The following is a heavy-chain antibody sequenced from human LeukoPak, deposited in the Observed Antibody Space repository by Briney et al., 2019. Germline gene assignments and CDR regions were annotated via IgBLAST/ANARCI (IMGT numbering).Heavy chain of an antibody. Sequence: GGSLRLSCAASGFTFDDYAMHWVRQAPGKGLEWVSGISWNSGSIGYADSVKGRFTISRDNAKNSLYLQMNSLRAEDTALYYRAKDLSSSWYNSYYYYGMDVWGQGTTVTVSS. CDR2: ISWNSGSI. D-gene: IGHD6-13*01. CDR1: GFTFDDYA. V-gene: IGHV3-9*01. CDR3: AKDLSSSWYNSYYYYGMDV. J-gene: IGHJ6*02.